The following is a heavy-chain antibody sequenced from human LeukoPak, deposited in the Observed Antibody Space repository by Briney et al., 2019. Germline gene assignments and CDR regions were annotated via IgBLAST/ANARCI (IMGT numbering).Heavy chain of an antibody. CDR3: ASLTRRITIFGVVIIEPGKFDY. D-gene: IGHD3-3*01. Sequence: SETLSLTCTVSGGSISGSSYYWGWIRQPPGKGLEWIGEINHSGSTNYNPSLKSRVTISVDTSKNQFSLKLSSVTAADTAVYYCASLTRRITIFGVVIIEPGKFDYWGQGTLVTVSS. V-gene: IGHV4-39*07. J-gene: IGHJ4*02. CDR2: INHSGST. CDR1: GGSISGSSYY.